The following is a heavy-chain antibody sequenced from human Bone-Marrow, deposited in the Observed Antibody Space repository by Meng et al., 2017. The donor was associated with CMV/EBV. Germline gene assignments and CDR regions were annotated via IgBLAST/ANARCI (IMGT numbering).Heavy chain of an antibody. J-gene: IGHJ5*02. V-gene: IGHV4-39*02. D-gene: IGHD5-12*01. CDR2: IYYSGST. Sequence: SETLSLTCTVSGGSISSSSYYWGWIRQPPGKGLEWIGSIYYSGSTYYNPSLKSRVTISVDTSKNQFSLKLSSVTAADTAVYYCARDSGYHNWFDPWGQGTLVTVSS. CDR1: GGSISSSSYY. CDR3: ARDSGYHNWFDP.